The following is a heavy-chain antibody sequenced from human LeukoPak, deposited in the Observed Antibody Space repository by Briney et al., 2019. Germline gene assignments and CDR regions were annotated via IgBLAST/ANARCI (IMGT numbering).Heavy chain of an antibody. Sequence: GGSLGLSCAGSGFTFDDYGMSWVRQAPGKGLEWVSGINRNGGTTGYADSVKGRFTISRDNAKNSLYLQMNSLRAEDTALYHCARKGLGGELGGFDYWGQGTLVTVSS. D-gene: IGHD3-16*01. CDR1: GFTFDDYG. J-gene: IGHJ4*02. V-gene: IGHV3-20*01. CDR3: ARKGLGGELGGFDY. CDR2: INRNGGTT.